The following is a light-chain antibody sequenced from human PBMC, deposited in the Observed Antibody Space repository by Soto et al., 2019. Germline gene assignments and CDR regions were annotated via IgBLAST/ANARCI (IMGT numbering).Light chain of an antibody. Sequence: QALLRQPPWASGSSGQSPPISCTGTNSDVLGYNYVSLYQHHPGKAPELMVYEVNERRSGVPDRFSGSKSGNTASLTGSGLQAEDEAHYYCTSHAGTVDFPYVFGTGTKVTVL. CDR1: NSDVLGYNY. V-gene: IGLV2-8*01. CDR3: TSHAGTVDFPYV. CDR2: EVN. J-gene: IGLJ1*01.